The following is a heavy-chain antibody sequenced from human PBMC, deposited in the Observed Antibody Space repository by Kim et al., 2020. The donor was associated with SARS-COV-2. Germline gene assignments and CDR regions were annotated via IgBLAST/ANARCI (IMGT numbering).Heavy chain of an antibody. D-gene: IGHD5-18*01. J-gene: IGHJ4*02. CDR3: ARGGAERGYSYGYFDY. CDR1: GYTFTGYY. Sequence: ASVKVSCKASGYTFTGYYMHWVRQAPGQGLEWMGRINPNSGGTNYAQQFQGRVTMTRDTSISTAYMELSRLRSDETAVYYCARGGAERGYSYGYFDYWGQGTLVTVSS. V-gene: IGHV1-2*06. CDR2: INPNSGGT.